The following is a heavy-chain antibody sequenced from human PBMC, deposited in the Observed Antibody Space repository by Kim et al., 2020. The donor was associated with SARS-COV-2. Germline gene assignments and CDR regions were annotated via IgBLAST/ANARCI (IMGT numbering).Heavy chain of an antibody. V-gene: IGHV3-7*01. CDR2: IKQDGSEK. J-gene: IGHJ4*02. D-gene: IGHD6-19*01. CDR1: GFTFSNYW. Sequence: GGSLRLSCAASGFTFSNYWMSWVRQTPGKGLECVAQIKQDGSEKNYVDSVKGRFNISRDNAKNLVYLQMNSLGVEDTAVYFCARDRYSSGWYPIDYWGQGTRVTVSS. CDR3: ARDRYSSGWYPIDY.